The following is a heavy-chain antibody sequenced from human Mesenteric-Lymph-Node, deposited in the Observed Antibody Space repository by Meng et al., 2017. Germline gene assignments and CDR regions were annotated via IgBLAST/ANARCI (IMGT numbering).Heavy chain of an antibody. CDR3: ARPFYYDRQFPFED. CDR1: GGSFSGYY. Sequence: SETLSLTCAVYGGSFSGYYWSWVRQPPGKGLEWIGEIYHSGSTNYNPSLKSRVTISVDKSKNQFSLKLSSVTAADTAVYYCARPFYYDRQFPFEDWGQGTLVTVSS. J-gene: IGHJ4*02. D-gene: IGHD3-22*01. V-gene: IGHV4-34*01. CDR2: IYHSGST.